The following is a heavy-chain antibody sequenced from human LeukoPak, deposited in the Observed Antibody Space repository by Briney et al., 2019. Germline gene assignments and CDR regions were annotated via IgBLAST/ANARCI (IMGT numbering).Heavy chain of an antibody. Sequence: GGSLRLSCAASGFTFSSYAMHWVRQAPGKGLEWVAVISYDGSNKYYADSVKGRFTISRDNSKNTLYLQMNSLRAEDTAVYYCARDFGYYDSSGTPDYWGQGTLVTVSS. CDR1: GFTFSSYA. CDR2: ISYDGSNK. D-gene: IGHD3-22*01. J-gene: IGHJ4*02. CDR3: ARDFGYYDSSGTPDY. V-gene: IGHV3-30-3*01.